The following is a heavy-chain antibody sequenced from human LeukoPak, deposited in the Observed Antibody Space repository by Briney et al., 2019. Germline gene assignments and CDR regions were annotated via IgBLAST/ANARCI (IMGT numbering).Heavy chain of an antibody. CDR1: GFSFSNYA. V-gene: IGHV3-23*01. D-gene: IGHD4/OR15-4a*01. J-gene: IGHJ4*02. Sequence: PGGTLRLSCAASGFSFSNYAMSWVRQAPGKGPEWVSAVSGSGGSTYYTDSVKGRFTISRDNSKNTLYLQMNSLRAEDTAVYYCAKPAKTDYVDYWGQGTLVTVSS. CDR3: AKPAKTDYVDY. CDR2: VSGSGGST.